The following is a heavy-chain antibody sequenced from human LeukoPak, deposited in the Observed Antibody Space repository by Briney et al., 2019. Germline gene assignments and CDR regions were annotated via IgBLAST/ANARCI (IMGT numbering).Heavy chain of an antibody. CDR2: IYYSGST. Sequence: DPSETLSLTCTVSGGSISSYYWSWIRQPPGKGLEWIGYIYYSGSTNYNPSLKSRVTISVDTSKNQFSLKLSSVTAADTAVYYCAREPGYCSGGSCYSGYGMDVWGQGTTVTVSS. J-gene: IGHJ6*02. D-gene: IGHD2-15*01. V-gene: IGHV4-59*01. CDR3: AREPGYCSGGSCYSGYGMDV. CDR1: GGSISSYY.